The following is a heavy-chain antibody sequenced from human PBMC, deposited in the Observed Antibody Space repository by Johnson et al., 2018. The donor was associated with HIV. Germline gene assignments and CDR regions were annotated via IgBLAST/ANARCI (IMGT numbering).Heavy chain of an antibody. Sequence: QVQLVESGGGVVQPGRSLRLSCTASGFTFSNYAIHWVRQAPGKGLEWVTVISYDGSNQYYADSVKGRFTISRDNSKNMTNLQMNGLSDEDTADYYCVRDQGSGWPTNAFDIWGRGTRVTVSS. D-gene: IGHD6-19*01. V-gene: IGHV3-30*04. CDR3: VRDQGSGWPTNAFDI. CDR2: ISYDGSNQ. CDR1: GFTFSNYA. J-gene: IGHJ3*02.